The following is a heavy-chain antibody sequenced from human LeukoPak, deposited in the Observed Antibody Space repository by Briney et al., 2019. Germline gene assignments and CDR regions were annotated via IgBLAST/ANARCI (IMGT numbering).Heavy chain of an antibody. V-gene: IGHV4-59*01. Sequence: SETLSLTCTVSGGCISSYYWSWIRQPPGKGLEWIGYIYYSGSTNYDPSLKSRVTISVDTSKNQFSLKLSSVTAADTAVYYCARDRSMGATRSWFDPWGQGTLVTVSS. CDR3: ARDRSMGATRSWFDP. J-gene: IGHJ5*02. D-gene: IGHD1-26*01. CDR2: IYYSGST. CDR1: GGCISSYY.